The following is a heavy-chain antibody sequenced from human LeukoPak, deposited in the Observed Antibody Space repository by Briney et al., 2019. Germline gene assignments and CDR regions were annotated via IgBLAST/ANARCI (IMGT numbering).Heavy chain of an antibody. Sequence: GGSLRLSCAASGFTFSSYWMSWVRQAPGKGLEWVAFIRYDGSNKYYADSVKGRFTISRDNSKNTLYLQMNSLRAEDTAVYYCAKGSQKFMRRWFDPWGQGTLVTVSS. CDR2: IRYDGSNK. CDR3: AKGSQKFMRRWFDP. D-gene: IGHD3-16*01. J-gene: IGHJ5*02. V-gene: IGHV3-30*02. CDR1: GFTFSSYW.